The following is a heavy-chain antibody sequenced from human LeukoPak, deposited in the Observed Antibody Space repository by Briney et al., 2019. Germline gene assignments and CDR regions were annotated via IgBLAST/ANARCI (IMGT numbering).Heavy chain of an antibody. J-gene: IGHJ6*03. V-gene: IGHV1-3*01. CDR1: GYTFTSYA. D-gene: IGHD2-2*01. CDR2: INAGNGNT. CDR3: ASGGSDIVVVPAAGDLYYMDV. Sequence: AASVKVSCKASGYTFTSYAMHWVRQAPGQRLEWMGWINAGNGNTKYSQKFQGRVTITRDTSARTAYMELSSLRSEDTAVYYCASGGSDIVVVPAAGDLYYMDVWGKGTTVTVSS.